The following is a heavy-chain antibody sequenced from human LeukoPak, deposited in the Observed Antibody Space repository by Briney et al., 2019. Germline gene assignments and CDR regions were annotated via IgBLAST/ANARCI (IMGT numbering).Heavy chain of an antibody. V-gene: IGHV3-33*01. CDR1: GFTFRSYG. Sequence: GGSLRLSCAASGFTFRSYGMHWVRQAPGKGLEWVAFIWYDGTNKDYADSVKGRFTISRDNPKNTLYLQMNSLRAEDTAVYYCARLFYDQVTHAFDLWGQGTMVTVSS. CDR2: IWYDGTNK. D-gene: IGHD2/OR15-2a*01. J-gene: IGHJ3*01. CDR3: ARLFYDQVTHAFDL.